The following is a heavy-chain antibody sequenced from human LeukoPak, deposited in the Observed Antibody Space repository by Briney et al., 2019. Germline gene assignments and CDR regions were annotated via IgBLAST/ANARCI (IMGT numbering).Heavy chain of an antibody. CDR3: ARDQRSTSCYGRCPYYYGMDV. J-gene: IGHJ6*02. D-gene: IGHD2-2*01. Sequence: PGGSLRLSCAASGFTFSSYGMHWVRQAPGKGLEWVAVIWFDGSNKYYADSVKGRFTISRDNSKNTLYLQMNSLRAEDTAVYYCARDQRSTSCYGRCPYYYGMDVWGQGTTVTVSS. V-gene: IGHV3-33*01. CDR2: IWFDGSNK. CDR1: GFTFSSYG.